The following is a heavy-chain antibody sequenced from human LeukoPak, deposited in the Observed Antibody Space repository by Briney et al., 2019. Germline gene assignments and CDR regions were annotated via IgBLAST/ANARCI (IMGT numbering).Heavy chain of an antibody. CDR1: GFTFSTCN. D-gene: IGHD6-13*01. CDR3: VGAAAALFDY. Sequence: PGGSLRLSCVASGFTFSTCNMNWVRQAPGKGLEWVAFISYGVTNKDYADSVKGRFTISRDNSKNTLYLQMNSLRPEDTAVYYCVGAAAALFDYWGQGTLVTVSS. V-gene: IGHV3-30-3*01. J-gene: IGHJ4*02. CDR2: ISYGVTNK.